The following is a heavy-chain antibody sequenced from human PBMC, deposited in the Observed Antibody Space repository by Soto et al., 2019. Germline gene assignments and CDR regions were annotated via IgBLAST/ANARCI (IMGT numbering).Heavy chain of an antibody. CDR1: GFTFSSYG. Sequence: QVQLVESGGGVVQPGRSLRLSCAASGFTFSSYGMHWVRQAPGKGLEWVAVISYDGSNKYYADSVKGRFTISRDNSKNTRYLQMNSLRAEDTAVYYCAKDQRGGQQLGDYWGQGTLVTVSS. V-gene: IGHV3-30*18. J-gene: IGHJ4*02. CDR2: ISYDGSNK. CDR3: AKDQRGGQQLGDY. D-gene: IGHD6-13*01.